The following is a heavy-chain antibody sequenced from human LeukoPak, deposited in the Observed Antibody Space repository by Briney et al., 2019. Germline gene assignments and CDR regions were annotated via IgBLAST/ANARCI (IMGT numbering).Heavy chain of an antibody. J-gene: IGHJ3*01. CDR2: IIPIFGTA. V-gene: IGHV1-69*13. CDR1: GGTFSSYA. CDR3: ARIVSGSYGAFDF. Sequence: SVKVSCKASGGTFSSYAISWVRQAPGQGLEWMGGIIPIFGTANYAQKFQGRVTITADESTSTAYMELSSLRSEDTAVYYCARIVSGSYGAFDFWGQGTMVTVSS. D-gene: IGHD1-26*01.